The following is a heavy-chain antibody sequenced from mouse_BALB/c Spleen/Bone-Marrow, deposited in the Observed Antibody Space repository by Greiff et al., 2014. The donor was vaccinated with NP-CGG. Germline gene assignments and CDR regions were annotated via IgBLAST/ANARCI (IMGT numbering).Heavy chain of an antibody. CDR1: GYTFSSYW. Sequence: VQLQQSGAELMKPGASVKISCKATGYTFSSYWIEWVKQRPGHGLEWIGEILPGSGSTNYNEKFKGKATFTADTSSNTAYMQLSSLTSEDAAVYYCSSRVRRDYAMDYWGQGTSVTVSS. CDR3: SSRVRRDYAMDY. D-gene: IGHD2-1*01. J-gene: IGHJ4*01. V-gene: IGHV1-9*01. CDR2: ILPGSGST.